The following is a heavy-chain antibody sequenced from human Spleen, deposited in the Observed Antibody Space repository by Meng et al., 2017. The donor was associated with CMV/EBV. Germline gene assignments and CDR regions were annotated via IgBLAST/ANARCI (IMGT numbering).Heavy chain of an antibody. D-gene: IGHD2-2*01. V-gene: IGHV4-34*01. CDR2: INHSGST. Sequence: WSWIRQPPGKGLEWIGEINHSGSTNYNPSLKSRVTISVDTSKNQFSLKLSSVTAADTAVYYCARGLASGARRFYVVVPAAIRNNWFDPWGQGTLVTVSS. J-gene: IGHJ5*02. CDR3: ARGLASGARRFYVVVPAAIRNNWFDP.